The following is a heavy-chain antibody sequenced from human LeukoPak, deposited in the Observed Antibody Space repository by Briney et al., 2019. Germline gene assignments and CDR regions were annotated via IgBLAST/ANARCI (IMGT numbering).Heavy chain of an antibody. V-gene: IGHV3-15*01. D-gene: IGHD6-13*01. Sequence: GGSLRLSCAASGFTFSNAWMTWVRQAPGKGLEAVGRIKSKTDGGTTDYAALVKGRFTISRDDSKNTLYLQMNSLKTEDTAVYYCTTKYTSSWSPTNWGQGTLVTVSS. CDR2: IKSKTDGGTT. CDR3: TTKYTSSWSPTN. CDR1: GFTFSNAW. J-gene: IGHJ4*02.